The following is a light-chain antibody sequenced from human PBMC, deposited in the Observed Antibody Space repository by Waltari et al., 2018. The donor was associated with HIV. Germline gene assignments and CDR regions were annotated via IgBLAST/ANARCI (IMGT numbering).Light chain of an antibody. CDR3: VAWDSTLSFVV. CDR2: ENN. V-gene: IGLV1-51*02. Sequence: QSVLPQPPSVSATPGQSVTISFSGSISNIGNHSVSWYPHFPATPPNHLISENNKRPSGIPDRFSASKSVTAATLGITGLQTGDEADYYCVAWDSTLSFVVFGGGTKVTVL. CDR1: ISNIGNHS. J-gene: IGLJ2*01.